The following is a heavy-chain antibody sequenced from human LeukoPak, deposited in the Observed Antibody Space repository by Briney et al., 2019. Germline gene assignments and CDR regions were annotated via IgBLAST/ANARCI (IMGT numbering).Heavy chain of an antibody. Sequence: GGSLRLSCAASGFTFSSYGMHWVRQAPGKGLEWVAVISYDGSNKYYADSVKGRFTISRDDSRNTLYLQMNSLRGDDTAVYYCAKDVGKWESLHFFDYWGQGTPVTVSS. D-gene: IGHD1-26*01. CDR3: AKDVGKWESLHFFDY. V-gene: IGHV3-30*18. J-gene: IGHJ4*02. CDR1: GFTFSSYG. CDR2: ISYDGSNK.